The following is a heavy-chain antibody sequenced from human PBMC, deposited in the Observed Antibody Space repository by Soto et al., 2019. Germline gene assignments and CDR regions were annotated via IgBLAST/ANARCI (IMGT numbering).Heavy chain of an antibody. CDR2: TYYSGST. CDR3: ARDNAGTTDY. J-gene: IGHJ4*02. CDR1: GGSISSGGYY. V-gene: IGHV4-31*03. Sequence: LSLTCTVSGGSISSGGYYWSWIRQHPGKGLEWIGYTYYSGSTYYNPSLKSRVTISVDTSKNQFSLKLSSVTAADTAVYYCARDNAGTTDYWGQGTLVTVSS. D-gene: IGHD1-7*01.